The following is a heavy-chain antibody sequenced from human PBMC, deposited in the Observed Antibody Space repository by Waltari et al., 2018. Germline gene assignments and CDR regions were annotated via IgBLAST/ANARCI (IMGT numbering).Heavy chain of an antibody. CDR3: ARGIAARRGWFDP. CDR1: GGSFSGYY. J-gene: IGHJ5*02. D-gene: IGHD6-6*01. CDR2: INHSGST. Sequence: QVQLQQWGAGLLKPSATLSLTCAVYGGSFSGYYWRWIRQPPGKGLEWIGEINHSGSTNYNPSLKSRVTISVDTSKNQFSLKLSSVTAADTAVYYCARGIAARRGWFDPWGQGTLVTVSS. V-gene: IGHV4-34*01.